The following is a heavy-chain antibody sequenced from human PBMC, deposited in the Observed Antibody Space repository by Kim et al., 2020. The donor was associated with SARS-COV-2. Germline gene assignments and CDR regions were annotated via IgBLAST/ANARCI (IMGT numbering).Heavy chain of an antibody. J-gene: IGHJ3*02. Sequence: YNPSLKSRVTISVDTSKNQFSLKLSSVTAADTAVYYCARFTVTTFDAFDIWGQGTMVTVSS. CDR3: ARFTVTTFDAFDI. V-gene: IGHV4-59*01. D-gene: IGHD4-17*01.